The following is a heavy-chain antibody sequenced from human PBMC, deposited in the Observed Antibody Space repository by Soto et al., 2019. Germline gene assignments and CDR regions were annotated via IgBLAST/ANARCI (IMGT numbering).Heavy chain of an antibody. J-gene: IGHJ6*02. CDR2: MNPNSGNT. Sequence: ASVKVSCKASGDTFPNYVIKGVRQATGQGLEWMGWMNPNSGNTGFVQKFQGRVTMTRNTSISTAYMELCSLLSEDKAVYYCARGRNGMDVWGQGTTVTVSS. CDR3: ARGRNGMDV. CDR1: GDTFPNYV. V-gene: IGHV1-8*01.